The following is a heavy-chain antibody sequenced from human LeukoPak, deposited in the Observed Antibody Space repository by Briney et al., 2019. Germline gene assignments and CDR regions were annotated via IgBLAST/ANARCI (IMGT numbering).Heavy chain of an antibody. J-gene: IGHJ4*02. Sequence: GASVKVSCKASGYTFTGYYMHWVRQAPGQGLEWMGWINPNSGGTNYAQKFQGRVTMTRDTSISTAYMELSRLRSDDTAVYYCARDKAISRAYSSGWYNCWGQGTLVTVSS. V-gene: IGHV1-2*02. CDR2: INPNSGGT. D-gene: IGHD6-19*01. CDR1: GYTFTGYY. CDR3: ARDKAISRAYSSGWYNC.